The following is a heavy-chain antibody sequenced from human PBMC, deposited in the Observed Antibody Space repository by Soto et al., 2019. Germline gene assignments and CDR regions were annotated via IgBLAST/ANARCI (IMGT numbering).Heavy chain of an antibody. D-gene: IGHD1-26*01. CDR2: ITGSSSYM. CDR1: GFTFSTYN. Sequence: PGGSLRLSCAASGFTFSTYNMNWVRQAPGKGLEWVSSITGSSSYMYYADSVKGRFTISRDNAKNSLYLQMNSLRAEDTAVYYCARHPSALWEPDQCFRDWGQGTLVTVSS. V-gene: IGHV3-21*01. J-gene: IGHJ1*01. CDR3: ARHPSALWEPDQCFRD.